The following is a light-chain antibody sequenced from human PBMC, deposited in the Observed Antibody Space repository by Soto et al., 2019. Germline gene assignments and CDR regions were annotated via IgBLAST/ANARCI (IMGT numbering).Light chain of an antibody. CDR2: GAS. CDR3: QQYGSSPEYT. V-gene: IGKV3-20*01. CDR1: QSVSSSY. Sequence: EIVLTQSPGTLSLSPGERATLSCRASQSVSSSYLAWYQQKPGQAPRLLIYGASSRATGIPDRFSGSGSGTDFXXTXSRXEPEDFAVYYCQQYGSSPEYTFGQGTKLEIK. J-gene: IGKJ2*01.